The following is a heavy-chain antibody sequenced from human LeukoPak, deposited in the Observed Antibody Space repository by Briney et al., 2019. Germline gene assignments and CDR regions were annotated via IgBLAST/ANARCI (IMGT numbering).Heavy chain of an antibody. CDR2: IYPGDSDT. D-gene: IGHD4-23*01. CDR3: ARRLGYGGGPADY. J-gene: IGHJ4*02. CDR1: GYSFTSYW. V-gene: IGHV5-51*01. Sequence: GESLKISCKGSGYSFTSYWIGWVRQMPGKGLEWMGIIYPGDSDTSSSPSFQSQVTISADKSISTAYLQWSSLKASDTAMYYCARRLGYGGGPADYWGQGTLVTVSS.